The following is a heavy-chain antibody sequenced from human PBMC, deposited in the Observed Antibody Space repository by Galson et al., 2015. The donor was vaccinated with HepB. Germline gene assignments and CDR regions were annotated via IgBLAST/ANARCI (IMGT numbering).Heavy chain of an antibody. D-gene: IGHD4-17*01. CDR2: IIPIFGTA. Sequence: SVKVSCKASGGTFSSYAISWVRQAPGQGLEWMGGIIPIFGTANYAQKFQGRVTITADKSTSTAYMELSSLRSEDTAVYYCAREEGGDYANPGAKYFQHWGQGTLVTVSS. CDR3: AREEGGDYANPGAKYFQH. CDR1: GGTFSSYA. J-gene: IGHJ1*01. V-gene: IGHV1-69*06.